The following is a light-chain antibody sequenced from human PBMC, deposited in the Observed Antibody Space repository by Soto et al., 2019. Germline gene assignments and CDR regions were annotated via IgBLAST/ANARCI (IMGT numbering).Light chain of an antibody. CDR1: GSDVGSYKY. CDR3: SSYTSISSLGV. Sequence: QSVLTQPASMSGSPGQSITISCTGTGSDVGSYKYVSWYQQHPGKAPNLIIFEVSNRPSGVPDRFSGSKSGNTASLTISGLQAEDEADYYCSSYTSISSLGVFGTGTKLTVL. V-gene: IGLV2-14*01. J-gene: IGLJ1*01. CDR2: EVS.